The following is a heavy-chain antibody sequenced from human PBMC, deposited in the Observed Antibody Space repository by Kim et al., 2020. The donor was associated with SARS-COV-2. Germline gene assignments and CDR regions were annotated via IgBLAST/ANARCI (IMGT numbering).Heavy chain of an antibody. V-gene: IGHV3-30*04. CDR2: ISYDGSNK. CDR1: GFTFSSYA. CDR3: ARDIAETYYYDGSGYYYLVDFDY. D-gene: IGHD3-22*01. Sequence: GGSLRLSCAASGFTFSSYAMHWVRQAPGKGLEWVAVISYDGSNKYYADSVKGRFTISRDNSKNTLYLQMNSLRAEETAVYYCARDIAETYYYDGSGYYYLVDFDYWGQGTLVTVSS. J-gene: IGHJ4*02.